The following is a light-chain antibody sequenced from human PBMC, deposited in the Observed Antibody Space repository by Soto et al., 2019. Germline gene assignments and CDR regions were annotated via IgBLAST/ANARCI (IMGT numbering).Light chain of an antibody. Sequence: EIVLTQSPATLSLSPGERAALSCRASQSVSSYLAWYQQKPGQAPRLLIYDASKRATGIPARFSGSGSGTDFNLSISSLEPEDFAVYFCQQRSNWPSTFGGGTKVEI. J-gene: IGKJ4*01. V-gene: IGKV3-11*01. CDR2: DAS. CDR1: QSVSSY. CDR3: QQRSNWPST.